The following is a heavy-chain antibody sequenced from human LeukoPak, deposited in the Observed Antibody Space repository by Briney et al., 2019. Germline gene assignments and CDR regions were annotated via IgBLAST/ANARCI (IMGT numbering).Heavy chain of an antibody. Sequence: ASVKVSCKASGYTFTSYGISWVRQAPGQGLEWMGWISSYNGNTNYAQKLQGRVTMSTDTSTGTAYMELRSLRSDDTAVYYCARLWLRFGFDYWGQGTLVTVSS. CDR1: GYTFTSYG. CDR3: ARLWLRFGFDY. V-gene: IGHV1-18*01. D-gene: IGHD5-12*01. CDR2: ISSYNGNT. J-gene: IGHJ4*02.